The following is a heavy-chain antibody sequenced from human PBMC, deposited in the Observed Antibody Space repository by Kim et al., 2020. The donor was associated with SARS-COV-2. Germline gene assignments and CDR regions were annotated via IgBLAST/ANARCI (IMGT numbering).Heavy chain of an antibody. CDR3: ARDSYGFNGDYAVQFFDF. V-gene: IGHV4-61*03. CDR2: IYYSGST. D-gene: IGHD4-17*01. CDR1: GDSVSRGSYY. Sequence: ETLSLTCTLSGDSVSRGSYYWTWIRQPPGKGLEWIGNIYYSGSTNYIPSLKSRVSISLDTSKRHFSLKLTSVTAADTAVYYCARDSYGFNGDYAVQFFDFWGQGTLVTVSS. J-gene: IGHJ4*02.